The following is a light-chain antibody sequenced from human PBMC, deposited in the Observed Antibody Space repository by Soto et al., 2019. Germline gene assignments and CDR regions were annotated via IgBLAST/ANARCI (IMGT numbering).Light chain of an antibody. CDR1: SSDVGGYNY. V-gene: IGLV2-8*01. CDR2: EVT. Sequence: QSALTQPPSASGSPGQSVTISCTGTSSDVGGYNYVSWYQQYPGRAPKLMIYEVTKRPSGVPDRISGSKSGNTASLTVSGLQAGDEADYYCSSYAASNNFYFVFGGGTKVTVL. J-gene: IGLJ3*02. CDR3: SSYAASNNFYFV.